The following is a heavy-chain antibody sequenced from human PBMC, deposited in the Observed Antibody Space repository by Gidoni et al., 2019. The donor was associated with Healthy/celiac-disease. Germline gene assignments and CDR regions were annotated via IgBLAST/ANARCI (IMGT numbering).Heavy chain of an antibody. Sequence: EVQLLESGGGLVQPGGSLRLSCAASGFTFSSYAMSWVRQAPGEGLEWVSAISGSGGSTYYADSVKGRFTISRDNSKNTLYLQMNSLRAEDTAVYYCAKDDYDYGGTGGGYWGQGTLVTVSS. V-gene: IGHV3-23*01. CDR1: GFTFSSYA. CDR3: AKDDYDYGGTGGGY. J-gene: IGHJ4*02. D-gene: IGHD4-17*01. CDR2: ISGSGGST.